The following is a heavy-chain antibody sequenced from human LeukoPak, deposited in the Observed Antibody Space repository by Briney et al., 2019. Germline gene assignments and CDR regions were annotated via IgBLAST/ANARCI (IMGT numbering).Heavy chain of an antibody. CDR1: GGLISISTYY. CDR3: ARGRGRSYYYDSSGYFDY. CDR2: INHSGST. J-gene: IGHJ4*02. V-gene: IGHV4-39*07. Sequence: SETLSLTCTVSGGLISISTYYWGWIRQPPGKGLEWIGEINHSGSTNYNPSLKSRVTISVDTSKNQFSLKLSSVTAADTAVYYCARGRGRSYYYDSSGYFDYWGQGTLVTVSS. D-gene: IGHD3-22*01.